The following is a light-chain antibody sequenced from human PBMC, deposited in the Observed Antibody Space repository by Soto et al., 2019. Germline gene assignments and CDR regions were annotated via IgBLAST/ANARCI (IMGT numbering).Light chain of an antibody. CDR2: NNN. Sequence: QSVLTQPPSASGTPGQRVTISCSGSSSNIGSNTVNWYQQFPGTAPKLLIYNNNQWPSGVPDRFSGSKSGTSASLAISGLQSEEEADYYCATWDDSLNGWVFGGGTKLTVL. J-gene: IGLJ3*02. CDR3: ATWDDSLNGWV. CDR1: SSNIGSNT. V-gene: IGLV1-44*01.